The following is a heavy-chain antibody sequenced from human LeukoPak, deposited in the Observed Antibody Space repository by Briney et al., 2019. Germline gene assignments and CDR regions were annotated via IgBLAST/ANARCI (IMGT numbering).Heavy chain of an antibody. V-gene: IGHV4-34*01. Sequence: SETLSLTCAVYGGSFSGYYWSWIRQPPGKGLEWIGEISHSGSTNYNPSLKSRVTISVDTSKNQFSLKLSSVTAADTAVYYCARGVPNYYGSGSNDYWGQGTLVTVSS. J-gene: IGHJ4*02. CDR3: ARGVPNYYGSGSNDY. D-gene: IGHD3-10*01. CDR2: ISHSGST. CDR1: GGSFSGYY.